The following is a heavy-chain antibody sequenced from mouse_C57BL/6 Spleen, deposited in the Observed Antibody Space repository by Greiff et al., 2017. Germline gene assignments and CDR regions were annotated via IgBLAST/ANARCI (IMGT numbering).Heavy chain of an antibody. V-gene: IGHV1-76*01. Sequence: QVQLQQSGAELVRPGASVKLSCKASGYTFTDYYINWVKQRPGQGLEWIARIYPGSGNTYYNEKFKGKATLTAEKSSSTAYMQLSSLTSEDSAVYFCARSVYGIPYYAMDYWGQGTSVTVSS. CDR2: IYPGSGNT. CDR3: ARSVYGIPYYAMDY. J-gene: IGHJ4*01. D-gene: IGHD2-1*01. CDR1: GYTFTDYY.